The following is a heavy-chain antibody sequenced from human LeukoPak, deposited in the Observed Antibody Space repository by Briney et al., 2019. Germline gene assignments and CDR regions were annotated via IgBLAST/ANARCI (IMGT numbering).Heavy chain of an antibody. J-gene: IGHJ4*02. CDR1: GFTFSSYA. D-gene: IGHD3-22*01. Sequence: PGGSLRPSCAASGFTFSSYAMSWVRQAPGKGLEWVSVISGSGVRTYYADSVKGRFTISRGNSKNTLYLQMSSLRAEDTAIYYCAKDVAYYYDSSGYYHFDYWGQGTLVTVSS. CDR2: ISGSGVRT. CDR3: AKDVAYYYDSSGYYHFDY. V-gene: IGHV3-23*01.